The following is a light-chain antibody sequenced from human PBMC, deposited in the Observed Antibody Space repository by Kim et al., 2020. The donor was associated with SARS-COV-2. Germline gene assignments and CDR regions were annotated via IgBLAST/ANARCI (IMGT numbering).Light chain of an antibody. CDR3: QVWKSTNTV. CDR1: RLGNKY. CDR2: QDE. Sequence: SYELTQPPSVSVSPGQTASITCSGDRLGNKYVCWYQKKPGQSPVVVMYQDERRPSGIPERFSGSNSGNTATLTISGTQAMDEADYYRQVWKSTNTVCGGG. V-gene: IGLV3-1*01. J-gene: IGLJ2*01.